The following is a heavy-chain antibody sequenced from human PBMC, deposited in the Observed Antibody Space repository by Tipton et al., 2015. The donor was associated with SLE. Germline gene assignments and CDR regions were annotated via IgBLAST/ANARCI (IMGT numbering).Heavy chain of an antibody. CDR3: ARGLPTYGSGPGAFDI. CDR1: GGSFSGYY. CDR2: INHSGST. Sequence: LRLSCAVYGGSFSGYYWSWIRQPPGKGLEWIGEINHSGSTNYNPSLKSRVTISVDTSKNQFSLKLSSVTAADMAVYYCARGLPTYGSGPGAFDIWGQGTMVTVSS. D-gene: IGHD3-10*01. J-gene: IGHJ3*02. V-gene: IGHV4-34*01.